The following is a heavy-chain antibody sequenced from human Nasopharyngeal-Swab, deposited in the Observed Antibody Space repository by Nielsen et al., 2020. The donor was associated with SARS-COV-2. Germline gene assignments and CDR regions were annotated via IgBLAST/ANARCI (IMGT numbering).Heavy chain of an antibody. CDR1: GYTFTNYY. Sequence: ASVKVSCKTSGYTFTNYYISWVRQVPGQRLEWVGWINSYNDNTKYAQKFQGRVTMTTDTSTSTAYMELRSLTSDDTAVYYCARATYPSGSYSSYWGQGTLVTVSS. D-gene: IGHD1-26*01. V-gene: IGHV1-18*01. CDR2: INSYNDNT. J-gene: IGHJ4*02. CDR3: ARATYPSGSYSSY.